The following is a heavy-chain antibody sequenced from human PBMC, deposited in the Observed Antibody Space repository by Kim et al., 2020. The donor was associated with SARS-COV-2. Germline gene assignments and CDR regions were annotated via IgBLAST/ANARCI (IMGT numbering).Heavy chain of an antibody. V-gene: IGHV1-46*01. CDR1: GYTFTSYY. CDR2: INPSGGST. Sequence: ASVKVSCKASGYTFTSYYMHWVRQAPGQGLEWMGIINPSGGSTSYAQKFQGRVTMTRDTSTSTVYMELSSLRSEVTAVYYCARDKLMNYYDSSGYDYWGQGTLVTVSS. D-gene: IGHD3-22*01. J-gene: IGHJ4*02. CDR3: ARDKLMNYYDSSGYDY.